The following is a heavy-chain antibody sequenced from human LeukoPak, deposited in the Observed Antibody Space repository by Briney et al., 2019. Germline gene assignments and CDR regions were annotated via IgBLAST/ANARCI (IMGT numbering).Heavy chain of an antibody. CDR1: GLTVSSNY. Sequence: GSLRLSCAASGLTVSSNYMSWVRQAPGMGLEWVSIIYSDGTTYYVDSVKGRFTISRDNSKNTLYLQMNSLRAEDTAVYYCARWFCSSTSCYYDYWGQGTLVTVSS. CDR2: IYSDGTT. D-gene: IGHD2-2*01. V-gene: IGHV3-53*01. J-gene: IGHJ4*02. CDR3: ARWFCSSTSCYYDY.